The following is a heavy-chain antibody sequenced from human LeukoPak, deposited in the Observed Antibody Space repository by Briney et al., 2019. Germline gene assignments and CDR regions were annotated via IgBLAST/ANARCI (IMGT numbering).Heavy chain of an antibody. V-gene: IGHV4-38-2*02. CDR1: GYSISNGYY. J-gene: IGHJ2*01. Sequence: SETLSLTCTVSGYSISNGYYWGWIRQPPGKGLEWIGSIYHSGSIYYNPSLKSRVTISVDTSKNQLSLKLSSVTAADTAVYYCARVPRYCSGGSCYPNWYFDLWGRGTLVTVSS. CDR2: IYHSGSI. CDR3: ARVPRYCSGGSCYPNWYFDL. D-gene: IGHD2-15*01.